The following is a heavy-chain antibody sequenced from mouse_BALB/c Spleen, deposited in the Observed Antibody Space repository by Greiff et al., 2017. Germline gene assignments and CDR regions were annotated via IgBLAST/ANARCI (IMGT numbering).Heavy chain of an antibody. D-gene: IGHD2-2*01. CDR3: ARWFTYYFDY. Sequence: VKLVESGAELARPGASVKMSCKASGYTFTSYTMHWVKQRPGQGLEWIGYINPSSGYTNYNQKFKDKATLTADKSSSTAYMQLSSLTSEDSAVYYCARWFTYYFDYWGQGTTLTVSS. V-gene: IGHV1-4*01. CDR1: GYTFTSYT. J-gene: IGHJ2*01. CDR2: INPSSGYT.